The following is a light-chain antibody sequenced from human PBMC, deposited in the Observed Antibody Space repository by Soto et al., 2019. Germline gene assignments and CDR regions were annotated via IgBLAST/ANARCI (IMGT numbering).Light chain of an antibody. CDR1: QGIRSD. V-gene: IGKV1-6*01. CDR3: LQDDSYPLT. CDR2: AAS. J-gene: IGKJ4*01. Sequence: ALQMTQSPSSLSASIGDRVTITCRASQGIRSDLGWYQQKPGKAPKLLIYAASTLQSGVPSRFVGSGYGTDFTLTISSLQPDDFATYYCLQDDSYPLTFGGGTKVEIK.